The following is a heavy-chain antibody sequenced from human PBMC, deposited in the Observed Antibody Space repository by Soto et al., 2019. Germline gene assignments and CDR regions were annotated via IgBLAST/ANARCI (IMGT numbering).Heavy chain of an antibody. Sequence: KPSETLSLTCAVYGGSFSGYYWSWIRQPPGKGLEWIGEINHSGSTNYNPSLKSRVTISVDTSKNQFSLKLSSVTAADTAVYYCARVNRGGYYYGMDVWGQGTTVTVSS. CDR3: ARVNRGGYYYGMDV. D-gene: IGHD2-15*01. V-gene: IGHV4-34*01. CDR2: INHSGST. J-gene: IGHJ6*02. CDR1: GGSFSGYY.